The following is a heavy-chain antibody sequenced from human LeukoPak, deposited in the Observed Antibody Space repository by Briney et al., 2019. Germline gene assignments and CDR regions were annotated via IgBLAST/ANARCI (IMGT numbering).Heavy chain of an antibody. CDR2: IYYSGST. J-gene: IGHJ6*03. V-gene: IGHV4-39*01. D-gene: IGHD2-15*01. CDR3: ARTTEGYCRGRSCYSYYYYMDV. CDR1: GGSISSSSYY. Sequence: SETLSLTCTVSGGSISSSSYYWGWIRQPPGKGLEWIGSIYYSGSTYYNPSLKSRVTISVDTSKNQFSLKLSSVTAADTAVYYCARTTEGYCRGRSCYSYYYYMDVWGKGTTVTVSS.